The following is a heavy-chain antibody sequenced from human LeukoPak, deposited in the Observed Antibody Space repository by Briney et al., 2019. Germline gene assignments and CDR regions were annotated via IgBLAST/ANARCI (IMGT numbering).Heavy chain of an antibody. J-gene: IGHJ6*03. Sequence: PGGSLRLSCAASGFTFSSYSINWVRQAPGKGREWGSSISSSSSHIYYSDSVKGRFTISRDSAKNSLYLQMNSLRAEGTAVYYCARPPGPYYYYYMDVWGKGTTVAVSS. CDR1: GFTFSSYS. CDR2: ISSSSSHI. CDR3: ARPPGPYYYYYMDV. V-gene: IGHV3-21*01. D-gene: IGHD1-14*01.